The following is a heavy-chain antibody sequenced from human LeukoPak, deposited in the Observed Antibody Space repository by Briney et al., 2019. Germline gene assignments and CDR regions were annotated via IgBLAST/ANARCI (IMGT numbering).Heavy chain of an antibody. CDR3: ARVTWGLTGWHFDL. CDR1: GFTFISYW. V-gene: IGHV3-74*01. J-gene: IGHJ2*01. Sequence: GGSLRLSCAASGFTFISYWMHWVRQVPGKGLVWVSRINSDGSNTGYADSVKGRFTISRDNAKNTLYLQMNSLRAEDTAVYYCARVTWGLTGWHFDLWGRGTLVTVSS. D-gene: IGHD2-21*01. CDR2: INSDGSNT.